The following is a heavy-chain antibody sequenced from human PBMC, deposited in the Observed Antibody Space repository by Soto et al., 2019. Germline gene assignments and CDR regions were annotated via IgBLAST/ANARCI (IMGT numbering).Heavy chain of an antibody. V-gene: IGHV3-7*03. CDR1: GFTFSSYW. CDR3: GRDRGYYDSSGYYFDD. CDR2: IKQDESEK. Sequence: GGSLRLSCAASGFTFSSYWMSWVRQAPGKGLEWVANIKQDESEKYYVDSVKGRFTITRANAKNSLYLQMNSLRAEDTAVYYCGRDRGYYDSSGYYFDDWGQGTLVTVSS. J-gene: IGHJ4*02. D-gene: IGHD3-22*01.